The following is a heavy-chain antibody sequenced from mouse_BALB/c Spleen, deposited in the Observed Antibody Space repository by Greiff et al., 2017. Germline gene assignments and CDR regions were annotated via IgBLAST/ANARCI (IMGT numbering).Heavy chain of an antibody. Sequence: QVQLKQPGAELVKPGASVKLSCKASGYTFTSYWMHWVKQRPGQGLEWIGEINPSNGRTNYNEKFKSKATLTVDKSSSTAYMQLSSLTSEDSAVYYCARGAYYRYDVLAYWGQGTLVTVSA. CDR1: GYTFTSYW. CDR3: ARGAYYRYDVLAY. J-gene: IGHJ3*01. V-gene: IGHV1S81*02. D-gene: IGHD2-14*01. CDR2: INPSNGRT.